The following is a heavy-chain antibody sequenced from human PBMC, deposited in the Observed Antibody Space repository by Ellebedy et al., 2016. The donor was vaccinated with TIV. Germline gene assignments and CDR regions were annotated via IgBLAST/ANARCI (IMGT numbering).Heavy chain of an antibody. D-gene: IGHD3-9*01. J-gene: IGHJ6*02. V-gene: IGHV5-10-1*01. CDR3: ARLDILTGYPVYYYYYYGMDV. CDR2: IDPSDSYT. CDR1: GYSFTNYW. Sequence: KVSCKGSGYSFTNYWISWVRQMPGKGLEWMGRIDPSDSYTNYSPSFQGHVTISADKSISTAYLQWSSLKPSDTAMYYCARLDILTGYPVYYYYYYGMDVWGQGTTVTVSS.